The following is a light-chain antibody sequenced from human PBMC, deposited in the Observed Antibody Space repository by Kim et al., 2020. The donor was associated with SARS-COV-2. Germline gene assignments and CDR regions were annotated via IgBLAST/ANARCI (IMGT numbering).Light chain of an antibody. CDR2: GAS. CDR3: QQYNNWPKET. Sequence: EIVMTQSPATLSVSPGERATLSCRASQSVSSNVAWYQQKPGQAPRLLIYGASTRATGIPARFSGSGSGTEFTLTISSLQSEDFAVYYCQQYNNWPKETYSQDTRLEIK. CDR1: QSVSSN. V-gene: IGKV3-15*01. J-gene: IGKJ5*01.